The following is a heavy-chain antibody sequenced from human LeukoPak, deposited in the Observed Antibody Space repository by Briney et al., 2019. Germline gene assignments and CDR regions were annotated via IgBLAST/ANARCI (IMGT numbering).Heavy chain of an antibody. D-gene: IGHD6-19*01. CDR2: ISSSSSYI. CDR3: ARDIAVAGKNYYGMDV. Sequence: GGSLRLSCAASGFTFSSYSMNWVRQAPGKGLEWVSSISSSSSYIYYADSVKGRFTISRDNAKNSLYLQMNSLRAEDTAVYYCARDIAVAGKNYYGMDVWGQGTTVTVSS. V-gene: IGHV3-21*01. CDR1: GFTFSSYS. J-gene: IGHJ6*02.